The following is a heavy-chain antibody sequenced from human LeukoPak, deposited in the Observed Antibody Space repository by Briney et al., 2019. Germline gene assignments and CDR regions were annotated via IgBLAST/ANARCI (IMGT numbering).Heavy chain of an antibody. D-gene: IGHD6-25*01. V-gene: IGHV6-1*01. CDR1: GDSVSSNSAA. CDR2: TYYRSKWYN. J-gene: IGHJ6*03. Sequence: SQTLSLTCAISGDSVSSNSAAWNWIRQSPSRGLEWLGRTYYRSKWYNDYAVSVKSRITINPDTSKNQFSLQLNSVTPEDTAVYYCARDQGGSGRYYYYYYYMDVWGKGTTVTVSS. CDR3: ARDQGGSGRYYYYYYYMDV.